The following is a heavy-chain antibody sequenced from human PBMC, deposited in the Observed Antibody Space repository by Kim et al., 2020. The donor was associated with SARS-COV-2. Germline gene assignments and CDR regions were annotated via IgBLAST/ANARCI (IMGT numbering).Heavy chain of an antibody. J-gene: IGHJ4*02. D-gene: IGHD3-22*01. CDR3: ARDVYYDSSGYPHFDY. Sequence: KLQGRVTMTTDTSTSTAYMELRSLRSDDTAVYYCARDVYYDSSGYPHFDYWGQGTLVTVSS. V-gene: IGHV1-18*01.